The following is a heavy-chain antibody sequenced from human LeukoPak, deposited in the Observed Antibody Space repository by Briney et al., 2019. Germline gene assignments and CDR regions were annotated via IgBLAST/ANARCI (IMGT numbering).Heavy chain of an antibody. CDR1: GFTFRSSA. CDR2: IDDRGETT. V-gene: IGHV3-23*01. Sequence: GGSLRLSCAASGFTFRSSAMTRVRQAPGKGLEWLSVIDDRGETTYYADSVKGRFTISRDNSKNTLYLQLTSLRVEDTAVYYCAKVATWTYFDSWAQGTLVSVSS. J-gene: IGHJ4*02. D-gene: IGHD3/OR15-3a*01. CDR3: AKVATWTYFDS.